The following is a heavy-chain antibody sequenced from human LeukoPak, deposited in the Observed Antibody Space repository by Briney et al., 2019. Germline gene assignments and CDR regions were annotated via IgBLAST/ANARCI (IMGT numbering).Heavy chain of an antibody. D-gene: IGHD5-18*01. CDR3: ARAFTVDTAMVIDY. V-gene: IGHV3-21*01. CDR2: ISSSSSYI. Sequence: GGSLRLSCAASGFTFSSYSMNWVRQAPGKGLEWVSSISSSSSYIYYADSVKGRFTISRDNAKNSLYLQMNSLRAEDTAVYYCARAFTVDTAMVIDYWGQGTLVTVSS. CDR1: GFTFSSYS. J-gene: IGHJ4*02.